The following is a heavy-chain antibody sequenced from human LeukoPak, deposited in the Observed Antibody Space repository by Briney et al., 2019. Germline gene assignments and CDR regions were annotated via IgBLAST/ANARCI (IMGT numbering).Heavy chain of an antibody. CDR3: ARDSPYSGSYYYYGMDV. J-gene: IGHJ6*02. Sequence: SETLSLTCTVSGGSISSYYWSWIRQPPGKGLEWIGYIYYSGSTNYNPSLKSRVTISVDTSKNQFSLKLSSVTAAYTAVYYCARDSPYSGSYYYYGMDVWGQGTTVTVSS. D-gene: IGHD1-26*01. V-gene: IGHV4-59*01. CDR1: GGSISSYY. CDR2: IYYSGST.